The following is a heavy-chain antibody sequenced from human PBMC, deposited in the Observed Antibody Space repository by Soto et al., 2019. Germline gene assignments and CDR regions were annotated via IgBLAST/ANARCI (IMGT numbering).Heavy chain of an antibody. CDR3: ARSHYDFWSGYWVFDY. J-gene: IGHJ4*02. Sequence: SETLSLTCTVSGGSISSGGYYWSWIRQHPGKGLEWVGYIYYSGSTYYNPSLKSRVTISVDTSKNQFSLKLSSVTAADTAVYYCARSHYDFWSGYWVFDYWGQGTLVTVSS. CDR1: GGSISSGGYY. V-gene: IGHV4-31*03. D-gene: IGHD3-3*01. CDR2: IYYSGST.